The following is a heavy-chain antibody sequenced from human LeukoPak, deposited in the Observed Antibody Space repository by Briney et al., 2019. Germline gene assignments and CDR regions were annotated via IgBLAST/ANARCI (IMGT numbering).Heavy chain of an antibody. D-gene: IGHD3-9*01. CDR3: AREILRYFDWLHYQGPYYFDY. J-gene: IGHJ4*02. Sequence: PGGSLRLSCAASGFTFSTYAMNWVRQAPGKGLEWVSSISSGSSFISYADSVKGRFTISRDNAKNSLYLQMNSLRAEDTAVYYCAREILRYFDWLHYQGPYYFDYWGQGTLVTVSS. V-gene: IGHV3-21*01. CDR2: ISSGSSFI. CDR1: GFTFSTYA.